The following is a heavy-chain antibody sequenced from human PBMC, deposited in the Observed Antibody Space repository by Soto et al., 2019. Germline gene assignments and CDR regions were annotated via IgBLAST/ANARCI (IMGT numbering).Heavy chain of an antibody. CDR2: IYQSGST. CDR1: GGSISVGGYA. V-gene: IGHV4-30-2*01. D-gene: IGHD2-8*01. CDR3: ARVGETNGYYYFDY. Sequence: PSETLSVNCTVSGGSISVGGYAWSWIREPPGRGLEWIGYIYQSGSTYYNPSLKSRVTISLDRSKNQFSLMLNSVTAADTAVYYCARVGETNGYYYFDYWGQGTLVTVPS. J-gene: IGHJ4*02.